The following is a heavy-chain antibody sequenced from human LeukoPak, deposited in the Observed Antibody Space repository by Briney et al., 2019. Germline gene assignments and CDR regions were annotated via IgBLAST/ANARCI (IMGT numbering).Heavy chain of an antibody. CDR3: ARPRTRLAWFDP. CDR1: GGSISSGSYY. Sequence: PSETLSLTCTVSGGSISSGSYYWSWIRQPAGKGLEWIGRIYTSGSTNYNPSLKSRVTISVDTSKNQFSLKLRSVTAADTAVYYCARPRTRLAWFDPWGRGTLVTVSS. J-gene: IGHJ5*02. V-gene: IGHV4-61*02. D-gene: IGHD6-19*01. CDR2: IYTSGST.